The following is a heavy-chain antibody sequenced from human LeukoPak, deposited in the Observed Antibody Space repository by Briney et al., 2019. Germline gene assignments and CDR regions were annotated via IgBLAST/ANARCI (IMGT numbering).Heavy chain of an antibody. D-gene: IGHD3-10*01. CDR1: GGSISSYY. J-gene: IGHJ3*02. Sequence: SETLSLTCTVSGGSISSYYWSWIRQPAGKGLEWIGRIYTSGSTNYNPSLKSRVTISVDTSKNQFSLKLSSVTAADTAVYYCARERDYYGSGSYLRSAFDIWGQGTMVTVSS. CDR3: ARERDYYGSGSYLRSAFDI. CDR2: IYTSGST. V-gene: IGHV4-4*07.